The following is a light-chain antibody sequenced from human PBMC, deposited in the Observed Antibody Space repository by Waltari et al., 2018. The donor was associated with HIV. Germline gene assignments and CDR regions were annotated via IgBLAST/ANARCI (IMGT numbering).Light chain of an antibody. Sequence: QSVLTQPPSASGTPGQRVTISCSGTSSNIGSHTVDWYQPLPGAAPKLLIYRTNQRPSGVPYRVSGSKSGTSASLAISGLQSEDEADYFCATWDDSLNGHVFGGGTKLTV. CDR1: SSNIGSHT. J-gene: IGLJ3*02. CDR2: RTN. CDR3: ATWDDSLNGHV. V-gene: IGLV1-44*01.